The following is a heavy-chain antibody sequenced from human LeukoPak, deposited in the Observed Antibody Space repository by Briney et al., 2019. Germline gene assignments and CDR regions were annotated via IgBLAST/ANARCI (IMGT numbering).Heavy chain of an antibody. Sequence: SETLSLTCAVYGGSFSGYYWSWIRQPPGKGLEWIGEINHSGSTNYNPSLKSRVTISVDTSKNQFSLKLSSVTAADTAVYYCARSGGNVGFDYWGQGTLVTVSS. CDR2: INHSGST. V-gene: IGHV4-34*01. J-gene: IGHJ4*02. CDR3: ARSGGNVGFDY. D-gene: IGHD4-23*01. CDR1: GGSFSGYY.